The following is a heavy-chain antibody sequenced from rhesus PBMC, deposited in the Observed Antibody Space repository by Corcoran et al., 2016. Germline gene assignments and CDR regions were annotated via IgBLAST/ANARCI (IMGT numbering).Heavy chain of an antibody. V-gene: IGHV4-147*01. CDR1: GDSISNNY. J-gene: IGHJ6*01. CDR2: IFGNDGRK. D-gene: IGHD6-37*01. CDR3: ARDAAYSGGSYYGLES. Sequence: QVQLQESGPGLVKASETLSLTCAVSGDSISNNYWSWIRQPPGKGLEWIGRIFGNDGRKNYNPSRMSVVTFSTEASKNQFSRRLNSVTAADTAVYDWARDAAYSGGSYYGLESWGQGVAVTVSS.